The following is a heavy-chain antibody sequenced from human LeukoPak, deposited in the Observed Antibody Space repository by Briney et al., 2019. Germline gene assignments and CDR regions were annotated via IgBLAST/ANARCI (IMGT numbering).Heavy chain of an antibody. V-gene: IGHV3-23*01. Sequence: GGSLRLSCAASGFTLNKHAMSWVRQAPGKGLEWVSAISGSAGTTYYADSVKGRFTISRDNSKNTLYLQMHSLRAEDTAVYYCAKASTYYDFWRQFDYWGQGTLVTVSS. CDR1: GFTLNKHA. CDR3: AKASTYYDFWRQFDY. CDR2: ISGSAGTT. D-gene: IGHD3/OR15-3a*01. J-gene: IGHJ4*02.